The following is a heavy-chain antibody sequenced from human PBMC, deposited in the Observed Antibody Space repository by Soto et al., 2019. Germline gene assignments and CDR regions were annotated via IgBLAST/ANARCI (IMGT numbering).Heavy chain of an antibody. CDR2: IYYSGST. CDR1: GGSISSYY. CDR3: ARWYYGDSPPKLDY. Sequence: SETLSLTCTVSGGSISSYYWSWIRQPPGKGLEWIGYIYYSGSTNYNPSLKSRVTISVDTSKNQFSLKLSSVTAADTAVYYCARWYYGDSPPKLDYWGQGTLVTVSS. V-gene: IGHV4-59*01. D-gene: IGHD4-17*01. J-gene: IGHJ4*02.